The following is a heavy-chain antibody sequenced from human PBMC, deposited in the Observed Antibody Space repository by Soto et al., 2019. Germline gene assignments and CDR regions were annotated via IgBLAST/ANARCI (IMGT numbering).Heavy chain of an antibody. CDR3: TRDAPLWFGELSQ. Sequence: ASVKVSCKAIGYSFTRHYMHWVRQAPGQGLEWMGTIFPGGVNIAYAQKFEGRVTLTKDPFKNQFSLTLKSVTAADTAVYYCTRDAPLWFGELSQWGQGTLVTVSS. CDR2: IFPGGVNI. J-gene: IGHJ4*02. D-gene: IGHD3-10*01. CDR1: GYSFTRHY. V-gene: IGHV1-46*01.